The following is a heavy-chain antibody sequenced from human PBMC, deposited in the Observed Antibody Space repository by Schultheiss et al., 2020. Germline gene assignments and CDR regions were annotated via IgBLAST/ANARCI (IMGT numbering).Heavy chain of an antibody. V-gene: IGHV4-30-2*01. D-gene: IGHD6-19*01. J-gene: IGHJ4*02. CDR2: IYHSGST. Sequence: SETLSLTCAVSGGSISSGGYSWSWIRQPPGKGLAWIGYIYHSGSTYYNPSLKSRVTISVDRSKNQFSLKLSSVTAADTAVYYCARGVIAVAGTGGIDYWGEGTLVTVSS. CDR1: GGSISSGGYS. CDR3: ARGVIAVAGTGGIDY.